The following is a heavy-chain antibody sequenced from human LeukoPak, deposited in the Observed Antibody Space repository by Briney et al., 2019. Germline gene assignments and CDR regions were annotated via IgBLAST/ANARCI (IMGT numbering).Heavy chain of an antibody. CDR3: AKDGEWLLPKYYFDY. J-gene: IGHJ4*02. Sequence: GGSLRLSCAASGFTFSSYGMLWVRQAPGKGLEWVAVISYDGSNKYYADSVKGRFTISRDNSKNTLYLQMNSLRAEDTAVYYCAKDGEWLLPKYYFDYWGQGTLVTVSS. CDR2: ISYDGSNK. CDR1: GFTFSSYG. V-gene: IGHV3-30*18. D-gene: IGHD3-3*01.